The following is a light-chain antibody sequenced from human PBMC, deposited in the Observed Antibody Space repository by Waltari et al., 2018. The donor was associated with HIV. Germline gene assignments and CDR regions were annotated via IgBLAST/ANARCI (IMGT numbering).Light chain of an antibody. Sequence: DIQMTQSPSSLSASVGDRVTITCQASQDISSYLNWYQQKPGKAPKLLIYDASDLETGVPSRFSGSGSGTDFNFTISSLQPADIATYYCQQYDNVPVTFGLGPKWRS. CDR3: QQYDNVPVT. J-gene: IGKJ3*01. V-gene: IGKV1-33*01. CDR2: DAS. CDR1: QDISSY.